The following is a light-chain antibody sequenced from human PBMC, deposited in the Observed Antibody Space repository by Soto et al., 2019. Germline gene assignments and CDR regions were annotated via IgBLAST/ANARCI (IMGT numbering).Light chain of an antibody. J-gene: IGKJ4*01. V-gene: IGKV1-39*01. CDR1: QSISSY. CDR2: AAS. Sequence: DIQMTQSPSSLSASVGDRVTITCRASQSISSYLNWYQQKPGKAPKLLIYAASSLESGVPSRFSGSGYETDFTLTISSLQPEGFATYYCQQNYSTPPITFRGGTKVEIK. CDR3: QQNYSTPPIT.